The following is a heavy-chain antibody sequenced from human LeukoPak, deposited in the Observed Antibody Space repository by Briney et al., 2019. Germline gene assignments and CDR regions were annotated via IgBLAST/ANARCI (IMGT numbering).Heavy chain of an antibody. CDR2: IWYDGSNK. Sequence: GGSLRLSCAASGFTFSSYGMHWVRQAPGKGLEWVAVIWYDGSNKYYADSVKGRFTISRDNAKDSLYLQMNSLGAEDTAVYYCARDSDYYDSSGYHAFDIWGQGTMVTVSS. V-gene: IGHV3-33*01. CDR1: GFTFSSYG. CDR3: ARDSDYYDSSGYHAFDI. J-gene: IGHJ3*02. D-gene: IGHD3-22*01.